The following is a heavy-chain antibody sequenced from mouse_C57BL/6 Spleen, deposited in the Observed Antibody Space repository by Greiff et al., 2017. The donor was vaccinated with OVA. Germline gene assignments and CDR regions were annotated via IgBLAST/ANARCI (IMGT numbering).Heavy chain of an antibody. CDR1: GYTFTDYN. J-gene: IGHJ1*03. CDR3: ARRDYDYDVRYFDV. CDR2: INPNNGGT. V-gene: IGHV1-18*01. Sequence: EVQLQQSGPELVKPGASVKIPCKASGYTFTDYNMDWVKQSHGKSLEWIGDINPNNGGTIYNQKFKGKATLTVDKSSSTAYMELRSLTSEDTAVYYCARRDYDYDVRYFDVWGTGTTVTVSS. D-gene: IGHD2-4*01.